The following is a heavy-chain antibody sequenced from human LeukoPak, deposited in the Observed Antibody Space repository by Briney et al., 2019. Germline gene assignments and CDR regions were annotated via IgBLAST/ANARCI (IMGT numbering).Heavy chain of an antibody. Sequence: PSETLSLTCTVSGGSISSYYWSWIRQPPGKGLEWIGYIYYSGSTNYNPSLKSRVTISVDTSKNQFSLKLSSVTAADTAVYYCAGESGNDYYFDCWGQGTLVTVSS. J-gene: IGHJ4*02. V-gene: IGHV4-59*01. D-gene: IGHD5-12*01. CDR1: GGSISSYY. CDR3: AGESGNDYYFDC. CDR2: IYYSGST.